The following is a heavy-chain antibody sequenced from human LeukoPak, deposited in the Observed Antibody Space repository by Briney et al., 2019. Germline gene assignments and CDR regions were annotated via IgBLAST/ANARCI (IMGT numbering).Heavy chain of an antibody. D-gene: IGHD6-19*01. CDR1: GGSIGSYY. J-gene: IGHJ4*02. CDR2: IYYSGST. Sequence: PSETLSLTCTVSGGSIGSYYWSWIRQPPGKGLEWIGYIYYSGSTNYNPSLKSRVTISVDTSKNQFSLKLSSVTAADTAVYYCARSIAVAGLVDYWGQGTPVTVSS. CDR3: ARSIAVAGLVDY. V-gene: IGHV4-59*01.